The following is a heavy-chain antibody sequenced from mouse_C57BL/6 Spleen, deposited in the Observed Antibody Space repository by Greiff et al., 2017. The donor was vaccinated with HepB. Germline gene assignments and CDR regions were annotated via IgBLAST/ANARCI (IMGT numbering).Heavy chain of an antibody. D-gene: IGHD1-1*01. CDR3: ARSSHYCGSSHWYFDV. Sequence: QVQLQQPGAELVKPGASVKMSCKASGYTFTSYWITWVKQRPGQGLEWIGDIYPGSGSTNYNEKFKSKATLTVDTSSSTAYLQLSSLTSEDSAVYYLARSSHYCGSSHWYFDVWGTGTTVTVAS. V-gene: IGHV1-55*01. CDR2: IYPGSGST. CDR1: GYTFTSYW. J-gene: IGHJ1*03.